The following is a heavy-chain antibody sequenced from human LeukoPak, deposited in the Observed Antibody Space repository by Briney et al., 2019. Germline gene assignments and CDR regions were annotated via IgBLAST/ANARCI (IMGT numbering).Heavy chain of an antibody. D-gene: IGHD6-19*01. CDR1: GLTLTSRA. J-gene: IGHJ4*02. CDR3: ATVNWETVPGNGGDS. V-gene: IGHV3-23*01. CDR2: ISGSGST. Sequence: PGGSLRLSCAVSGLTLTSRAMSWVRQAPGKGLEWVSGISGSGSTFYSDSVQGRLTISREVSKSPLFPHMNSLSAEDPAVYYCATVNWETVPGNGGDSWGQGTLVTVSS.